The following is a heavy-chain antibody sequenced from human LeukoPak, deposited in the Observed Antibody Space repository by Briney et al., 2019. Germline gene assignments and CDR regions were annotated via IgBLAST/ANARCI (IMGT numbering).Heavy chain of an antibody. Sequence: PSEALSLTCTVSGGSMTSPHHYWGWVRQTPGQGLQWIGNIYYNGHTNYNPSLKSRVSISVETSKNPFSLKLSSVTAADTAVYYCARPLRVTMIRGAAFRASSDFDPWGQGTLVTVSS. CDR1: GGSMTSPHHY. CDR3: ARPLRVTMIRGAAFRASSDFDP. V-gene: IGHV4-39*07. J-gene: IGHJ5*02. D-gene: IGHD3-10*01. CDR2: IYYNGHT.